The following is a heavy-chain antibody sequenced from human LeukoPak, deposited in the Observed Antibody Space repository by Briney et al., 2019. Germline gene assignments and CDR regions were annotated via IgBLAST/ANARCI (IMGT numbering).Heavy chain of an antibody. CDR2: IIPIFGTA. J-gene: IGHJ4*02. V-gene: IGHV1-69*13. D-gene: IGHD6-13*01. CDR1: GGTFSSYA. Sequence: EASVKVSCKASGGTFSSYAISWVRQAPGQGLEWMGGIIPIFGTANYAQKFQGRVTITADESTSTAYMELSSLGSEDTAVYYCARAFRIAAAEMGPFDYWGQGTLVTVSS. CDR3: ARAFRIAAAEMGPFDY.